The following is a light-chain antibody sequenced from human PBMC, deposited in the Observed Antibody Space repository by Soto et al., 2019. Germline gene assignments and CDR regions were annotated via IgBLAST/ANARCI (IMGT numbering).Light chain of an antibody. CDR1: QSISSW. Sequence: DIQMTQSPSTLSASVGDRVTITCRASQSISSWLAWYQQKPGKAPKLLIYDASSLESGVPSRFSGSGSGTEFTLTINSLQPDDFATYYCQQGTFGQGTKV. CDR3: QQGT. V-gene: IGKV1-5*01. CDR2: DAS. J-gene: IGKJ1*01.